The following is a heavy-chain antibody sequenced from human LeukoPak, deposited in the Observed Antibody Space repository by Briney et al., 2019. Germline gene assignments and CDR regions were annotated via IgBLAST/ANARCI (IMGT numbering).Heavy chain of an antibody. J-gene: IGHJ4*02. CDR3: AREPPGY. Sequence: SQTLSLTCTVSGGSVTSGNYYWNWIRQPAGKGLEWIGRIYTNGGASYNPSLKSRVTITIDASKNQLSLKLSSVTAADTAVYYCAREPPGYWGQGILVTVSS. CDR1: GGSVTSGNYY. CDR2: IYTNGGA. V-gene: IGHV4-61*02.